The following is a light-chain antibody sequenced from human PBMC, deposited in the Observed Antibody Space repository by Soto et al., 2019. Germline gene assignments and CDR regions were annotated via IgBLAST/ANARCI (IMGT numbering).Light chain of an antibody. J-gene: IGLJ1*01. CDR3: SSYAGTNNYV. V-gene: IGLV2-8*01. CDR2: GVN. Sequence: QSGLTQPPSASGSPGQSVTISCTGTSSDVGGYDYVSWHQQHPGKAPKVIIYGVNKRPSGVPDRFSGSKSGNTASLTVSGLQAEDEADYYCSSYAGTNNYVFGIGTKVTVL. CDR1: SSDVGGYDY.